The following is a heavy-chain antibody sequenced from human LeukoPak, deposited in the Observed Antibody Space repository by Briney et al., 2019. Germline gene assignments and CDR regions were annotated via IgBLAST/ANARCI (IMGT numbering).Heavy chain of an antibody. Sequence: ASVKVSCKASGYTFTGYYMHWVRQAPGQGLEWMGWINPNSGGTNYAQKFQGRVTMTRDTSISTAYMELSRLRSDDTAVYYCARDVVVVAARLLDYWGQGTLVTVSS. CDR2: INPNSGGT. J-gene: IGHJ4*02. D-gene: IGHD2-15*01. CDR1: GYTFTGYY. CDR3: ARDVVVVAARLLDY. V-gene: IGHV1-2*02.